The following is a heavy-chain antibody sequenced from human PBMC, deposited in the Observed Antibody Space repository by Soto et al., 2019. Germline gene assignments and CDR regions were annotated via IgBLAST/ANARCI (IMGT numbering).Heavy chain of an antibody. CDR1: GFTFSNVW. CDR2: IKSNTDGGTT. V-gene: IGHV3-15*07. J-gene: IGHJ4*02. CDR3: TPLALKYSSGWYEFSD. D-gene: IGHD6-19*01. Sequence: EVQLVESGGGLVKPGGSLRLSCAASGFTFSNVWMNWVRQAPGKGLEWVGRIKSNTDGGTTDYAAPVKGRFTISRDASKNTLYLQMNSLKTEDTAVYYCTPLALKYSSGWYEFSDWGQGTLVSVSS.